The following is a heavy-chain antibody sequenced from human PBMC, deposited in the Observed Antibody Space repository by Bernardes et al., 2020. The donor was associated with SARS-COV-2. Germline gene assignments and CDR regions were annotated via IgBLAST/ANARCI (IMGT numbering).Heavy chain of an antibody. J-gene: IGHJ3*02. V-gene: IGHV1-2*02. CDR2: INPHSGGT. Sequence: ASVKVSCKASGYTLSAYYMHWVRQAPGQGLEWMGWINPHSGGTNYAQKFQGRVTVTRDTSISTAYMELSRLTSDDTAVYYCARDLDRLYSGSRTDAFDIWGKATMV. CDR3: ARDLDRLYSGSRTDAFDI. D-gene: IGHD1-26*01. CDR1: GYTLSAYY.